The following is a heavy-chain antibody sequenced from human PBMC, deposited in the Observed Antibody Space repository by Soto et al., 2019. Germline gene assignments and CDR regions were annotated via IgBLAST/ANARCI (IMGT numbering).Heavy chain of an antibody. V-gene: IGHV3-48*02. CDR1: GFTFSSYS. CDR2: ISSSSSTI. D-gene: IGHD2-15*01. CDR3: ARDRFVYCSGGSCYSGYYGMDV. J-gene: IGHJ6*02. Sequence: GGSLRLSCAASGFTFSSYSMNWVRQAPGKGLEWVSYISSSSSTIYYADSVKGRFTISRDNAKNSLYLQVNSLRDEDTAVYYCARDRFVYCSGGSCYSGYYGMDVWGQGTTVTVSS.